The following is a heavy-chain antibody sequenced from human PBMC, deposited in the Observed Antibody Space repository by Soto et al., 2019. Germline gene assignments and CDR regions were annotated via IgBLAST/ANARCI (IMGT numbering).Heavy chain of an antibody. CDR1: GYTLTELS. Sequence: ASVKVSCKVSGYTLTELSMHWVRQAPGKGLEWMGGFDPEDGETIYAQKFQGRVTMTEDTSTDTAYMELSSLRSEDTAVYYCATSLYHYDYVWGSYRYTGFDYWGQGTLVTSPQ. CDR3: ATSLYHYDYVWGSYRYTGFDY. CDR2: FDPEDGET. V-gene: IGHV1-24*01. J-gene: IGHJ4*02. D-gene: IGHD3-16*02.